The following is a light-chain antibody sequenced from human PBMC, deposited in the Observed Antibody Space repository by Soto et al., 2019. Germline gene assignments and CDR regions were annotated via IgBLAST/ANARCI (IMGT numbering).Light chain of an antibody. Sequence: EVVVGQSPAPPSVSPGEGATLSCRGSQGIGDTLAWYQHKPGQTPRLLIYDTSTRATGIPDRFSGSGSGTDFTLTISRLEPEDFAVYYCQQYDNSPRYTFGQGTKVDTK. V-gene: IGKV3D-15*02. J-gene: IGKJ2*01. CDR1: QGIGDT. CDR2: DTS. CDR3: QQYDNSPRYT.